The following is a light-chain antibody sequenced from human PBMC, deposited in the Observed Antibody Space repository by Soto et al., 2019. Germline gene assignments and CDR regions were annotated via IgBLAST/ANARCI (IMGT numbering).Light chain of an antibody. Sequence: QSALTQPASVSGSPGQSITISCTGTSSDVGAYNYVSWYQQHPGEAPKLIIYGVTNRPSGVSYRFSGSKSDYTASLTISGLQAEDEADYYCSSYSTSFFYVFGTRTKAPS. CDR1: SSDVGAYNY. V-gene: IGLV2-14*01. J-gene: IGLJ1*01. CDR3: SSYSTSFFYV. CDR2: GVT.